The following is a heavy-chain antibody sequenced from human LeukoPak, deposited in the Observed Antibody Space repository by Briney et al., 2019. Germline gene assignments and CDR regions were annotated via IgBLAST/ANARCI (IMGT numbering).Heavy chain of an antibody. D-gene: IGHD3-10*01. CDR1: GFTFSDYY. CDR3: ARGNSGSYYNGNWFDP. J-gene: IGHJ5*02. Sequence: GGSLRLSCAASGFTFSDYYMSWIRQAPGKGLEWVSYISSSGSTIYYADSVKGRFSISRDNAKNSLYLQMNSLRAEDTAVYYCARGNSGSYYNGNWFDPWGQGTLVTVSS. V-gene: IGHV3-11*04. CDR2: ISSSGSTI.